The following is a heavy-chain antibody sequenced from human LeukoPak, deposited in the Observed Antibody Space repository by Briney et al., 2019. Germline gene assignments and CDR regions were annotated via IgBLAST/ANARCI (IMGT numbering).Heavy chain of an antibody. J-gene: IGHJ4*02. V-gene: IGHV4-34*01. Sequence: SETLSLTCAVYGGSFSGYYWSWIRQPPGKGLEWIGEINHSGSTNYNPSLKSRVTIPVDTPKNQFSLKLSSVTAADTAVYYCAREGSGSYLPTPPDYWGQGTLVTVSS. CDR2: INHSGST. D-gene: IGHD1-26*01. CDR1: GGSFSGYY. CDR3: AREGSGSYLPTPPDY.